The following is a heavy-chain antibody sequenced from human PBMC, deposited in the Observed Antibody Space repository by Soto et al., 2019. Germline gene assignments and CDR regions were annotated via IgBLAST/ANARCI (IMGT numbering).Heavy chain of an antibody. CDR2: ISGSGGST. V-gene: IGHV3-23*01. CDR1: GFTFSSYA. CDR3: AKGRRGYCTNGVCYSWYFDL. D-gene: IGHD2-8*01. Sequence: EVQLLESGGGLVQPGGSLRLSCAASGFTFSSYAMSWVRQAPGKGLEWVSAISGSGGSTYYADSVEGRFTISRDNSKNTQYLQMNSLRAEITAVYYCAKGRRGYCTNGVCYSWYFDLWGRGTLVTVSS. J-gene: IGHJ2*01.